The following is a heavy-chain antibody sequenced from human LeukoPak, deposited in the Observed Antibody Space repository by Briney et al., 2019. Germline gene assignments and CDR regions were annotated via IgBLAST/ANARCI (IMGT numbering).Heavy chain of an antibody. V-gene: IGHV1-8*03. D-gene: IGHD4-23*01. Sequence: ASLKVSCKASGYTFTSYDINWVRQAPGRGREWMGWMTPNSGNTGYAQKFQDRVTITRDTFISTAYMELSSLRSEDTAVYCCARGPRWAKTNFDYWGQGTLVTVSS. J-gene: IGHJ4*02. CDR3: ARGPRWAKTNFDY. CDR1: GYTFTSYD. CDR2: MTPNSGNT.